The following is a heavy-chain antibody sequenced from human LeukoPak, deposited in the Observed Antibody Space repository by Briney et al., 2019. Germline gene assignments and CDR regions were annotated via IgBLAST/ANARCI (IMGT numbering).Heavy chain of an antibody. V-gene: IGHV3-74*01. CDR3: ARDSLASKVVGAPDY. CDR1: GFSFSTYW. CDR2: INGDGSTT. Sequence: GGSLRLSCAASGFSFSTYWMHWVRQAPGEGLLWVSRINGDGSTTNYADSVKGRFTISRDNAKNTLYLQMNSLRAEDTAVYYCARDSLASKVVGAPDYWGQGTLVTVSS. J-gene: IGHJ4*02. D-gene: IGHD1-26*01.